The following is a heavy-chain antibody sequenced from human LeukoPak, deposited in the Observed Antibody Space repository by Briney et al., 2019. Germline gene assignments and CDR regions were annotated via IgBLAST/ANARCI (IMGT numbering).Heavy chain of an antibody. CDR3: ARGRREVTL. Sequence: PSETLSLTCTVSGGSISSYYWSWIRQPPGKGLEWIGRIYTSGSTNYNSSLMSRGTMSLDASKNKSSLKLSAVTGADTAVYYWARGRREVTLWGQGTLVTVSS. CDR2: IYTSGST. V-gene: IGHV4-4*07. CDR1: GGSISSYY. J-gene: IGHJ4*02. D-gene: IGHD4-23*01.